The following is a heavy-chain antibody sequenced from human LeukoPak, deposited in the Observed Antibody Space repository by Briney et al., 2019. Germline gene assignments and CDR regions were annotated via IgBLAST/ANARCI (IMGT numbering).Heavy chain of an antibody. V-gene: IGHV3-23*01. CDR2: ISGNGYNT. CDR1: GFTLGNYA. Sequence: GGSLRLSCAASGFTLGNYAMSWARQAPGKGLEWVSAISGNGYNTYYADSVKGRFTISSETSGNTLYLQMHSLRAEDTAVYYCAKGVRLWFAFYFDYWGQGTLVTVSS. J-gene: IGHJ4*02. CDR3: AKGVRLWFAFYFDY. D-gene: IGHD3-10*01.